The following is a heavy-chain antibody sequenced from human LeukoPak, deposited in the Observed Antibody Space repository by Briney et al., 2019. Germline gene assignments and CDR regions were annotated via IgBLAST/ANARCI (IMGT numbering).Heavy chain of an antibody. CDR3: ARHGAITMVRGVTPFDY. Sequence: PSETLSLTCTVSGGSISSSSYYWGWIRQPPGKGLEWIGSIYYSGSTYYNPSLKSRVTISVDTSKNQFSLKLSSVTAADTAVYYCARHGAITMVRGVTPFDYWGQGTLVTVSS. CDR1: GGSISSSSYY. V-gene: IGHV4-39*01. CDR2: IYYSGST. D-gene: IGHD3-10*01. J-gene: IGHJ4*02.